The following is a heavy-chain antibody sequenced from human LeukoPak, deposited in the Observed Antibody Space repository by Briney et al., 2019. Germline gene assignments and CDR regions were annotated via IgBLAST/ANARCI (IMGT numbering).Heavy chain of an antibody. CDR1: GFTVSSNY. V-gene: IGHV3-7*01. Sequence: PGGSLRLSCAASGFTVSSNYMSWVRQAPGKGLEWVANINQDESEKYYVDSVKGRFTISRDNAKNSLYLQMNSLTVEDTAFYYCARYCTFRACSGTKFDSWGPGTLVTVS. D-gene: IGHD2-8*01. CDR2: INQDESEK. CDR3: ARYCTFRACSGTKFDS. J-gene: IGHJ4*02.